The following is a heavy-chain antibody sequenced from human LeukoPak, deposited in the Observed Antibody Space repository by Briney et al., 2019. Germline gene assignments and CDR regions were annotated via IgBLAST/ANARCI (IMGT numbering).Heavy chain of an antibody. Sequence: GGSLRHSCAASGFNFNNYAMHWVRQAPGKGLEWVSSISSSSSYIYYADSVKGRFTISRDNAKNSLYLQMNSLRAEDTAVYYCARDGITIFGVVISWGQGTLVTASS. V-gene: IGHV3-21*01. CDR2: ISSSSSYI. D-gene: IGHD3-3*01. J-gene: IGHJ5*02. CDR3: ARDGITIFGVVIS. CDR1: GFNFNNYA.